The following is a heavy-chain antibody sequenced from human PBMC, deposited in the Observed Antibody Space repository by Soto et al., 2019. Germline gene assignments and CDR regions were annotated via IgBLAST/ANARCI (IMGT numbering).Heavy chain of an antibody. CDR2: TYYRSKWYS. Sequence: QVQLQQSGPGLVKPSQTLSLTCDISGDSVSSNSAAWNWIRQTPSRGLEWLGRTYYRSKWYSNYAVSVESRITVNPDTSKNQFSLQLNSVTPEDTAVYYCARGSWDDVTGHYYMDVWGKGTTVTVSS. J-gene: IGHJ6*03. CDR3: ARGSWDDVTGHYYMDV. D-gene: IGHD1-1*01. V-gene: IGHV6-1*01. CDR1: GDSVSSNSAA.